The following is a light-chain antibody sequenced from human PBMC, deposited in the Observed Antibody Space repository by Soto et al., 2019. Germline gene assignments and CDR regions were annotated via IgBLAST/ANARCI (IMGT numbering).Light chain of an antibody. V-gene: IGLV2-8*01. J-gene: IGLJ1*01. CDR1: SNDVGGYNY. CDR3: SSFAVSNSFV. CDR2: EVN. Sequence: TSNDVGGYNYVSWYQQHPGKAPKLMIYEVNKRPSGVTDRFSGSKSGNTASLTVSGLQAEDEADYYCSSFAVSNSFVFGTVTKVTVL.